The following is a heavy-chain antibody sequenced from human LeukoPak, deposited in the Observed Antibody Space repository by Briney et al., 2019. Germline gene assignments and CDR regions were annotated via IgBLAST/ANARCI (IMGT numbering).Heavy chain of an antibody. D-gene: IGHD3-3*01. CDR3: AKDRSSWYYPFDS. V-gene: IGHV3-64*04. J-gene: IGHJ4*02. CDR2: ISSNGGST. Sequence: GGSLRLSCSASGFTFNSYVMHWVRQAPGKGLEYVSAISSNGGSTYYADSVKGRFTMSRDNSKRTVYLQMNSLRAEDTAVYYCAKDRSSWYYPFDSWGQGTLVTVSS. CDR1: GFTFNSYV.